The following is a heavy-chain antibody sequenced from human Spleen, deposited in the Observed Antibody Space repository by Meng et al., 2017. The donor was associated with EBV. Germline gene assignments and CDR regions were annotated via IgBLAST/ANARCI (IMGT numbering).Heavy chain of an antibody. J-gene: IGHJ4*02. CDR3: ARDSGYSSSQ. CDR2: MYYSGST. V-gene: IGHV4-39*07. Sequence: QLQLQESGPGLVKPSETLSLTCTVSGDSISSGYYYWGWIRQPPGKGLEWIGTMYYSGSTYYNPSLKSRVTISIDASKNQFSLRLNSVTAADTAVYYCARDSGYSSSQWGQGTLVTVSS. D-gene: IGHD6-13*01. CDR1: GDSISSGYYY.